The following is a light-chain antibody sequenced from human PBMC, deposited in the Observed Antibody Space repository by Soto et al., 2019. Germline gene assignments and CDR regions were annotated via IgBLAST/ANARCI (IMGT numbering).Light chain of an antibody. CDR3: GSYTDSITYV. J-gene: IGLJ1*01. CDR1: PSDVGGSNS. Sequence: QSALTQPPSASGSPGQSVTISCTGTPSDVGGSNSVSWYQQHPGKAPNLMIYEVTNRPSGVSNRFSGSKSGNTASLTISGLQVEDEADYYCGSYTDSITYVFGTGTKLTVL. V-gene: IGLV2-14*01. CDR2: EVT.